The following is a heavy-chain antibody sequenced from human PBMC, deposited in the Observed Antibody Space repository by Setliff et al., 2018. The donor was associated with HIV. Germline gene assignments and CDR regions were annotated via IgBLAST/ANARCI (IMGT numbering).Heavy chain of an antibody. CDR3: ARFSSVYAAIDN. D-gene: IGHD2-2*01. Sequence: PSVQVSCKASGYTFNSYLVYWVRQAPGQRLEWMGWIHPGNDNREYSQRFQGRLTMTRDTSASMVYMELNSLTSEDTAVYFCARFSSVYAAIDNWGPGTLVTVSS. CDR2: IHPGNDNR. V-gene: IGHV1-3*01. J-gene: IGHJ4*02. CDR1: GYTFNSYL.